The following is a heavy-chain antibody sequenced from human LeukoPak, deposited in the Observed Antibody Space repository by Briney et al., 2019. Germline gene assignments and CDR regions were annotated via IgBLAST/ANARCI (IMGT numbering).Heavy chain of an antibody. Sequence: PSKTLSLTCAVYGGSFSGYYWSWIRQPPGKGLEWIGEINHSGSTNYNPSLKSRVTISVDTSKNQFSLKLSSVTAADTAVYYCARGGYYDILTGYPMYNWFDPWGQGTLVTVSS. CDR1: GGSFSGYY. J-gene: IGHJ5*02. D-gene: IGHD3-9*01. CDR2: INHSGST. CDR3: ARGGYYDILTGYPMYNWFDP. V-gene: IGHV4-34*01.